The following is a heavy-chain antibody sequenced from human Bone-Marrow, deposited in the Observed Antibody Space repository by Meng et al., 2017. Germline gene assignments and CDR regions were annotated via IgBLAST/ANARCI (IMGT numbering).Heavy chain of an antibody. V-gene: IGHV3-11*01. CDR3: ARDDYGDRYWYFDL. D-gene: IGHD4-17*01. Sequence: GRLVGSGGGLVQPGGSLRLSCAASGFTFSDYYMSWIRQAPGKGLEWVSYISSSGSTIYYADSVKGRFTISRDNAKNSLYLQMNSLRAEDTAVYYCARDDYGDRYWYFDLWGRGTLVTVSS. CDR1: GFTFSDYY. J-gene: IGHJ2*01. CDR2: ISSSGSTI.